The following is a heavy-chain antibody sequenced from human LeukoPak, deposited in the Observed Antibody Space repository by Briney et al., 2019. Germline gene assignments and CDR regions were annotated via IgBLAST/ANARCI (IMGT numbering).Heavy chain of an antibody. CDR3: ARVMSFRGYYNAFDI. J-gene: IGHJ3*02. Sequence: GGSLRLSCAASGFTFSSNWMNWVRQAPGKGLEWVSSISSSSSYIYYADSVKGRFTISRDNAKNSLYLQMNSLRAEDTAVYYCARVMSFRGYYNAFDIWGQGTMVTVSS. V-gene: IGHV3-21*01. D-gene: IGHD3-3*01. CDR2: ISSSSSYI. CDR1: GFTFSSNW.